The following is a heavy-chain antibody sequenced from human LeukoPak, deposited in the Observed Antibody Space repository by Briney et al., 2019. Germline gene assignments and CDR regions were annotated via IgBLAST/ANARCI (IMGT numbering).Heavy chain of an antibody. D-gene: IGHD3-22*01. Sequence: SETLSLTCTVSGGSISSYYWGWIRQPPGKGLEWIGYIYHSGSTNYNPSLRSRVTISVDTSKNQFSLKLSSVTAADTAVYYCAGHDSSGTYFQHWGQGTLVTVSS. CDR1: GGSISSYY. CDR3: AGHDSSGTYFQH. CDR2: IYHSGST. J-gene: IGHJ1*01. V-gene: IGHV4-59*01.